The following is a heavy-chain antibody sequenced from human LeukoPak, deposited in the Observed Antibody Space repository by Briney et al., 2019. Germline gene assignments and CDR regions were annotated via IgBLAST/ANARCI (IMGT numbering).Heavy chain of an antibody. J-gene: IGHJ4*02. V-gene: IGHV3-11*01. CDR2: ISSSGSTI. CDR3: ARAPLLWFGESPFDY. CDR1: GFTFSDYY. Sequence: PGGSLRLSCAASGFTFSDYYMSWIRQAPGKGLEWVSYISSSGSTIYYADSVKGRFTISRDNAKNSLYLQMNSLRAEDTAVYYCARAPLLWFGESPFDYWGQGTLVTVSS. D-gene: IGHD3-10*01.